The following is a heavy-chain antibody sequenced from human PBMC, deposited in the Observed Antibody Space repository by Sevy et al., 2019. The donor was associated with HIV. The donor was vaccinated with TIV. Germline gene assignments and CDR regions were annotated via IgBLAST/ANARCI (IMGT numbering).Heavy chain of an antibody. J-gene: IGHJ5*02. D-gene: IGHD3-3*01. CDR2: IYYSGST. CDR1: GGSISSSSYY. Sequence: SETLSLTCTVSGGSISSSSYYWGWIRQPPGKGLEWIGSIYYSGSTYYNPSLKSRVTISVDTSKNQVSLKLSSVTAADTAVYYCAVITIFGVVTDNWFDPWGQGTWVTVSS. V-gene: IGHV4-39*01. CDR3: AVITIFGVVTDNWFDP.